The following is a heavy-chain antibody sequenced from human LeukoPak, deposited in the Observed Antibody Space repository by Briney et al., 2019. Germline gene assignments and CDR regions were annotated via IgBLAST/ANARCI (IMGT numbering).Heavy chain of an antibody. Sequence: GGSLRLSCAASGFTFSSYEMNWVRQAPGKGLEWVSYISSSGSTIYYADSVKGRFTISRDNSKNTLFLQMNSLRADDTAVYYCAKVGIRQQLAQNKNNWFDPWGQGTLVTVSS. V-gene: IGHV3-48*03. CDR2: ISSSGSTI. D-gene: IGHD6-13*01. J-gene: IGHJ5*02. CDR1: GFTFSSYE. CDR3: AKVGIRQQLAQNKNNWFDP.